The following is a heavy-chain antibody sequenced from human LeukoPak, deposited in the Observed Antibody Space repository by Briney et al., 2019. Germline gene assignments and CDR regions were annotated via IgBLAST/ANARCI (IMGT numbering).Heavy chain of an antibody. Sequence: SQTLSLTCAISGDSVSSDSFAWNWIRQSPSRGLEWLGRTYYRSKWYNDYAVSVKGRITFNSDTSKNQFSLQLNSVTPEDTAVYYCARLHLYYDILTGYYYNWFDPWGQGTLVTVSS. CDR2: TYYRSKWYN. V-gene: IGHV6-1*01. CDR1: GDSVSSDSFA. J-gene: IGHJ5*02. D-gene: IGHD3-9*01. CDR3: ARLHLYYDILTGYYYNWFDP.